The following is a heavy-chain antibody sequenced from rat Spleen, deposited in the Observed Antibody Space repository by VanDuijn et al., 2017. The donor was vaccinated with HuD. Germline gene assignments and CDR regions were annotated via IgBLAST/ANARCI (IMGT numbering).Heavy chain of an antibody. Sequence: EVQLVESGGGLVQPGRSLKLSCAASGFTFSDYGMAWVRQAPTKGLEWVASISPSGGGTYYRDSVRGRFTVSRDNAKSTLYLQMDSLRSDDTATYYCARRHYGYTDYFDYWGQGVMVTVSS. CDR3: ARRHYGYTDYFDY. J-gene: IGHJ2*01. CDR1: GFTFSDYG. V-gene: IGHV5-29*01. CDR2: ISPSGGGT. D-gene: IGHD1-9*01.